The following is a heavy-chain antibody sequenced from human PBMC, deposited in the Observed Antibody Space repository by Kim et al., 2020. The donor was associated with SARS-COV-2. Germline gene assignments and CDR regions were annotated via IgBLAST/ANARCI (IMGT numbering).Heavy chain of an antibody. V-gene: IGHV4-59*01. CDR3: ARADGPRDAFDI. J-gene: IGHJ3*02. Sequence: NYNPSLKSRVTISVDTSKHQFSLKLSSVTAADTAVYYCARADGPRDAFDIWGQGTMVTVSS.